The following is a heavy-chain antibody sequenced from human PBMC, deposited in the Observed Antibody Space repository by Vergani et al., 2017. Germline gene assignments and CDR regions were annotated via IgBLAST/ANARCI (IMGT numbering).Heavy chain of an antibody. Sequence: VLLQEPGPGLVKPSETLSLKCSVSGASIDSFYWSWLRQSPGKGLEWIGYVFRYGNVNYHPSFNFPAAIDTSNNQLSLRLSSVTAADTAVYYCARDFGGEWYCDLWGRGTCVTVSA. CDR3: ARDFGGEWYCDL. D-gene: IGHD2-15*01. CDR2: VFRYGNV. V-gene: IGHV4-59*01. CDR1: GASIDSFY. J-gene: IGHJ2*01.